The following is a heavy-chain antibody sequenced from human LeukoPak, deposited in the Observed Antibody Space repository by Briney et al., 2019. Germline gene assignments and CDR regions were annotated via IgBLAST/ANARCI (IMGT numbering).Heavy chain of an antibody. CDR2: IYYSGST. Sequence: SETLSLTCTVSGGSISSYYWSWIRQPPGKGLEWIGYIYYSGSTNYNPSLKSRVTISVDTSKNQFSLKMSSVTAADTAVYYCARGRYYYGSGSHFDYWGQGTLVIVSS. CDR3: ARGRYYYGSGSHFDY. D-gene: IGHD3-10*01. CDR1: GGSISSYY. J-gene: IGHJ4*02. V-gene: IGHV4-59*12.